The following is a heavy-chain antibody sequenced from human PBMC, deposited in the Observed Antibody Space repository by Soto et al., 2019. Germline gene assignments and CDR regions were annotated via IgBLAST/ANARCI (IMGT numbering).Heavy chain of an antibody. V-gene: IGHV4-30-4*01. CDR3: ARGGRGSARRRAKYYYYYYMDV. J-gene: IGHJ6*03. D-gene: IGHD6-6*01. CDR2: INHSGST. CDR1: GGSISSGDYY. Sequence: PSETLSLTYTVSGGSISSGDYYWSWIRQPPGKGLEWIGEINHSGSTNYNPSLKSRVIISVDTSKNQFSLKLSSVTAADAAVYYCARGGRGSARRRAKYYYYYYMDVWGKGTTVTVSS.